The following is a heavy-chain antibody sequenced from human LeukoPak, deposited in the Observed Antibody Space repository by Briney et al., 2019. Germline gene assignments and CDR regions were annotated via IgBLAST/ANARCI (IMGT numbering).Heavy chain of an antibody. CDR1: GFTFSSYA. D-gene: IGHD1-26*01. CDR3: GSSGSFY. Sequence: GGSLRLSCAASGFTFSSYAMHWVRQAPGKGLEWVAVISYDGSNKYYADSVKGRFTISRDNSKNTLYLQMNSLRAEDTAVYYCGSSGSFYWGQGTLVTVSS. CDR2: ISYDGSNK. V-gene: IGHV3-30-3*01. J-gene: IGHJ4*02.